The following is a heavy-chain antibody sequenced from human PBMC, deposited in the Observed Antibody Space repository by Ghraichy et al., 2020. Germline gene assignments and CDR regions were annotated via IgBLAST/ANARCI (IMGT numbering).Heavy chain of an antibody. Sequence: SETLSLTCTVSGGSISSYYWSWIRQPPGKGLEWIGYIYYSGSTNYNPSLKSRVTISVDTSKNQFSLKLSSVTAADTAVYYCARDLRGPHRLLGATGNWFDPWGQGTLVTVSS. J-gene: IGHJ5*02. CDR1: GGSISSYY. D-gene: IGHD1-26*01. V-gene: IGHV4-59*01. CDR2: IYYSGST. CDR3: ARDLRGPHRLLGATGNWFDP.